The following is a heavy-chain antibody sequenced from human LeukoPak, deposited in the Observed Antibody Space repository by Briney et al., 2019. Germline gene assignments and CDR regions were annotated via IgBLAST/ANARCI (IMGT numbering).Heavy chain of an antibody. CDR3: ARDNGYDFWSGYPGGFQH. CDR1: GYTFTSYG. D-gene: IGHD3-3*01. V-gene: IGHV1-18*01. CDR2: ISAYNGNT. J-gene: IGHJ1*01. Sequence: ASVKVSCKASGYTFTSYGISWVRQAPGQGLEWMGWISAYNGNTNYAQKLQGRVTMTTDTSTSTAYMELRSPRSDDTAVYYCARDNGYDFWSGYPGGFQHWGQGTLVTVSS.